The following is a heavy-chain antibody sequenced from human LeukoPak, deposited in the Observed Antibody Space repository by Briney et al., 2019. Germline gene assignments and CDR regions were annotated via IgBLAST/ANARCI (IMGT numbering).Heavy chain of an antibody. D-gene: IGHD3-10*01. CDR3: ARDLITMVRGVSEGAP. CDR2: INHSGST. V-gene: IGHV4-34*01. Sequence: PSETLSLTCAVYGGSFSGYYWSWIRQPPGKGLEWIGEINHSGSTNYNPSLKSRVTISVDTSKNQFSLKLSSVTAADTAVYYCARDLITMVRGVSEGAPWGQGTLVTVSS. CDR1: GGSFSGYY. J-gene: IGHJ5*02.